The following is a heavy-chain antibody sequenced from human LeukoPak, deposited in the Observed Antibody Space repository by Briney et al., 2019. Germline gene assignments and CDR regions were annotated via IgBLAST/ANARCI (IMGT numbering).Heavy chain of an antibody. CDR1: GDSVSSNSAA. CDR3: ARDIKYYYDSSGEGLDAFDI. J-gene: IGHJ3*02. D-gene: IGHD3-22*01. V-gene: IGHV6-1*01. Sequence: SQTLSLTCAISGDSVSSNSAAWNWIRQSPSRGLEWLGRTYYRSKWYNDYAVSVKSRITINPDTSKNQFSLQLNSVTPEDTAVYYCARDIKYYYDSSGEGLDAFDIWGQGTMVTVSS. CDR2: TYYRSKWYN.